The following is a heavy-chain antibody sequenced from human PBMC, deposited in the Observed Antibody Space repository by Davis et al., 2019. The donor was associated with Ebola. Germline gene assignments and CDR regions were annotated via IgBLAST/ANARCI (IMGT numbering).Heavy chain of an antibody. CDR2: ISSSGSTI. CDR3: ARDTGGDYGLTDYYYYGMDV. J-gene: IGHJ6*02. CDR1: GFTFSSYE. D-gene: IGHD4-17*01. Sequence: GESLKISCAASGFTFSSYEMNWVRQAPGKGLEWVSYISSSGSTIYYADSVKGRFTISRDNAKNSLYLQMNSLRAEDTAVYYCARDTGGDYGLTDYYYYGMDVWGQGTTVTVSS. V-gene: IGHV3-48*03.